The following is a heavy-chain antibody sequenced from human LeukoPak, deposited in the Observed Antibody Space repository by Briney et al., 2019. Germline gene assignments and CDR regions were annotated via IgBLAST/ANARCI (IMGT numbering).Heavy chain of an antibody. CDR2: VSGGGGST. D-gene: IGHD6-19*01. CDR3: AKVGAVAISLFDY. CDR1: GITLANYG. Sequence: GGSLRLSCVVSGITLANYGMSWVRQAPGKGLEWVAGVSGGGGSTNYADSVKGRFTISRDNPKNTLYLQMNSLRAEDTAVYYCAKVGAVAISLFDYWGQGTLVTVSS. J-gene: IGHJ4*02. V-gene: IGHV3-23*01.